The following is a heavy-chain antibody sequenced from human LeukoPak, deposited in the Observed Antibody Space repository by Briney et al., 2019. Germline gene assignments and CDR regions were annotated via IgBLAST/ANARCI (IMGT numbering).Heavy chain of an antibody. CDR2: IKQDGSEK. V-gene: IGHV3-7*01. D-gene: IGHD3-3*01. Sequence: PGGSLRLSCAASGFTFSSYWMSWVRQAPGKGLEWVANIKQDGSEKYYVDSVKGRFTISRDNAKNSLYLQMNSLRAEDTAVYYCARFYRITIFGRAFDIWGQGTMVTVSS. J-gene: IGHJ3*02. CDR1: GFTFSSYW. CDR3: ARFYRITIFGRAFDI.